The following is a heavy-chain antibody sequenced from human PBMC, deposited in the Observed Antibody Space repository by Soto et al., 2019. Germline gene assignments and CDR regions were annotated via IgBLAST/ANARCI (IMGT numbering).Heavy chain of an antibody. CDR1: GASISGFY. D-gene: IGHD1-1*01. V-gene: IGHV4-4*07. CDR2: IYATGTT. Sequence: SETLSLTCTVSGASISGFYWSWIRKSAGKGLEWIGRIYATGTTDYNPSLKSRAMMSVDTSKKQFSLRLRSVTAADTAVYYCVRDGTKTLRDWFDPWGQGISVTVSS. J-gene: IGHJ5*02. CDR3: VRDGTKTLRDWFDP.